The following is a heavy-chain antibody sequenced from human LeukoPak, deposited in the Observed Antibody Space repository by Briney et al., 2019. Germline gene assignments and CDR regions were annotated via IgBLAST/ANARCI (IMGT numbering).Heavy chain of an antibody. CDR3: GRLSNGDVAFDI. J-gene: IGHJ3*02. V-gene: IGHV5-51*01. CDR2: IYPGDSDT. D-gene: IGHD2-8*01. CDR1: GYIFTNYW. Sequence: GESLKISCKGSGYIFTNYWIGWVRQMPGKGLEWMGIIYPGDSDTRYSPSLQGQVTISADKSISTVYLHWSSLKASDTAMYYCGRLSNGDVAFDIWGQGTMVTVSS.